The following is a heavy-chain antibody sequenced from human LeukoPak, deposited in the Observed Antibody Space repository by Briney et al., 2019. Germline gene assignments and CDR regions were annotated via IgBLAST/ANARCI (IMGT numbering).Heavy chain of an antibody. CDR3: VKGRSGTLYYFDY. CDR1: KFSFSSYW. J-gene: IGHJ4*02. V-gene: IGHV3-23*01. Sequence: GGSLRLSCAASKFSFSSYWMHWVRQAPGKGLEWVSTISGSGSSTYYADSVKGRFTISRDNSKNTLYLQMNSLRAEDTAVYYCVKGRSGTLYYFDYWGQGTLVTVSS. D-gene: IGHD3-10*01. CDR2: ISGSGSST.